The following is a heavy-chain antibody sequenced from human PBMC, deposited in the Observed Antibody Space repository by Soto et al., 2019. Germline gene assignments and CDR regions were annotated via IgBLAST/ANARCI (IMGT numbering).Heavy chain of an antibody. Sequence: PGGSLRLSCVASGITFVSYDMNWVRQAPGKGLEWVARVGGSGGSIYYADSVRGRFTISRDKAKDTFYLQMNSLRAADTAVYYCVRDNGGMDVSGQGTTVTVYS. V-gene: IGHV3-48*03. D-gene: IGHD2-8*01. J-gene: IGHJ6*02. CDR2: VGGSGGSI. CDR1: GITFVSYD. CDR3: VRDNGGMDV.